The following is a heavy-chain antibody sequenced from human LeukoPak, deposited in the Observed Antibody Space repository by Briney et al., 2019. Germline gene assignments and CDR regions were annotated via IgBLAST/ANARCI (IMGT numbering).Heavy chain of an antibody. Sequence: GGSLRLSCAASGYTFSRHGIHWVRQAPGKGLEWVAFIRYDGSNKYYADSVKGRSTISRDDSKNTLYLQMNSLRAEDTAVYYCAKGSFYCNGNSCPQYYYYMDVWGKGTTVTVSS. CDR3: AKGSFYCNGNSCPQYYYYMDV. CDR2: IRYDGSNK. CDR1: GYTFSRHG. J-gene: IGHJ6*03. V-gene: IGHV3-30*02. D-gene: IGHD2-2*01.